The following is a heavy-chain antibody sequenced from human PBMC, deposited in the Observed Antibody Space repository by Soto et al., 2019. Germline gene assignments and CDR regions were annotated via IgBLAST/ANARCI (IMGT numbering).Heavy chain of an antibody. Sequence: LRLSCAASGFTFSNYVMNWVRQAPGKGLEWVSTISYSADKTFYADSVKGRFTISRDNSRDTLFLQMNSLRADDAAVYYCARRARTATTNWGAFDIWGQGTMVTVSS. CDR1: GFTFSNYV. CDR2: ISYSADKT. V-gene: IGHV3-23*01. D-gene: IGHD1-7*01. CDR3: ARRARTATTNWGAFDI. J-gene: IGHJ3*02.